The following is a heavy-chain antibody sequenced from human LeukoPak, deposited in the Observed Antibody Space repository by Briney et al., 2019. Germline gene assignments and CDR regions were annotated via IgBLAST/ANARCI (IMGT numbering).Heavy chain of an antibody. Sequence: ASVKVSCKASGYTFTSYYMHWVRQAPGQGLEWMGIINPSNGNTGYTPKFQGRVTMTRDMSTSAVYMELSSLRSEDTAVYYCARGPIRFGDDNWFDPWGQGTLVTVSS. CDR2: INPSNGNT. D-gene: IGHD3-10*01. CDR1: GYTFTSYY. CDR3: ARGPIRFGDDNWFDP. V-gene: IGHV1-46*01. J-gene: IGHJ5*02.